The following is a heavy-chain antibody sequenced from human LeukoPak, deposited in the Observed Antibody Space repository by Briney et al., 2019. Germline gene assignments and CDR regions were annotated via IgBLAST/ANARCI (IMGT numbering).Heavy chain of an antibody. J-gene: IGHJ4*02. CDR1: GYSFTSYW. Sequence: GESLKISCKGSGYSFTSYWIGWVRQMPGKGLEWMGIIYPGDSDTRYSRSFQGQVTISADKSISTAYLQWSSLKASDTAMYYCARPMVQGVITSASDYWGQGTLVTVSS. V-gene: IGHV5-51*01. CDR2: IYPGDSDT. D-gene: IGHD3-10*01. CDR3: ARPMVQGVITSASDY.